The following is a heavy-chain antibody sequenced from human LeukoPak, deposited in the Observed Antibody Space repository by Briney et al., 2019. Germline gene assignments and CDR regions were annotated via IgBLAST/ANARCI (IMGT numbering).Heavy chain of an antibody. J-gene: IGHJ6*03. D-gene: IGHD2-15*01. CDR3: ARLATGYCSGGSCGESYYYYYMDV. CDR1: GGSISSNSYY. V-gene: IGHV4-39*01. Sequence: TSETLSLTCTVSGGSISSNSYYWGWLRQPPGKGLEWIVSIYYSGNTYYNPSLKRRVTISVDTSKNQFSLKLSSVTAADTAVYYWARLATGYCSGGSCGESYYYYYMDVWGKGTTVTVSS. CDR2: IYYSGNT.